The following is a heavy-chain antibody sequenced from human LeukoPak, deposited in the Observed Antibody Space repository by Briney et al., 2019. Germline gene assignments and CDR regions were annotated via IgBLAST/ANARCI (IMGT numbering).Heavy chain of an antibody. CDR2: IYYTGST. J-gene: IGHJ4*02. V-gene: IGHV4-39*01. CDR1: GASISGGTYY. Sequence: SETLSLTCSVSGASISGGTYYWGWIRQPPGKGLEWIGSIYYTGSTYNNPSLKSRVTISVDTSKNQFSLKLSSVTAADTAVYYCARRGGSGRAFDYWGQGTLATVSS. CDR3: ARRGGSGRAFDY. D-gene: IGHD1-26*01.